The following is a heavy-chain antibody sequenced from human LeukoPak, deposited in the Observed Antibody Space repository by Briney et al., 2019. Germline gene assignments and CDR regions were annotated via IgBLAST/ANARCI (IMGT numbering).Heavy chain of an antibody. V-gene: IGHV3-7*04. J-gene: IGHJ5*02. Sequence: GGSLRLSCVASGFYFSAYLMSWVRQAPGKGLEWVANIKQDGSQEFYLDSVKGRFTISRDNGNNSLYLHMSSLRIEDTAVYYCARDLKGFNLWGQGALVTVSS. CDR1: GFYFSAYL. CDR3: ARDLKGFNL. CDR2: IKQDGSQE.